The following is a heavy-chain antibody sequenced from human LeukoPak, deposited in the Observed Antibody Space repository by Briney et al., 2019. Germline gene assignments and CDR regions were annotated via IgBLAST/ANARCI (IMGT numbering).Heavy chain of an antibody. V-gene: IGHV4-59*01. CDR2: FHNSGTS. CDR1: DDSISDYY. D-gene: IGHD3-16*01. J-gene: IGHJ4*02. Sequence: PSETLSLTCTVPDDSISDYYRGWIRQPPGKGLERIGYFHNSGTSTYNPSLKSRVTISADTSKNQFSLKLNSLTTADTAVYYCTRGAGWLIDYWGQGILVTVSS. CDR3: TRGAGWLIDY.